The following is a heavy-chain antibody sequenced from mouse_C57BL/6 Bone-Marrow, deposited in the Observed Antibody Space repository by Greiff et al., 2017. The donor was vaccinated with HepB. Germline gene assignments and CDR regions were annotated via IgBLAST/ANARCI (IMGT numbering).Heavy chain of an antibody. CDR1: GFTFSSYA. V-gene: IGHV5-4*01. J-gene: IGHJ2*01. CDR3: ARDRYGKYFDY. D-gene: IGHD2-10*02. Sequence: EVQRVESGGGLVKPGGSLKLSCAASGFTFSSYAMSWVRQTPEKRLEWVATISDGGSYTYYPDNVKGRFTISRDNAKNNLYLQMSHLKSEDTAMYYCARDRYGKYFDYWGQGTTLTVSS. CDR2: ISDGGSYT.